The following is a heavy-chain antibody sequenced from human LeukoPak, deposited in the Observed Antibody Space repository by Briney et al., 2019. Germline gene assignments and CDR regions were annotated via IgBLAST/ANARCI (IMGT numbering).Heavy chain of an antibody. D-gene: IGHD1-26*01. J-gene: IGHJ4*02. CDR2: IYSSGST. Sequence: SETLSLTCTVSGGSISGYYCTCIRQPAREGQEWIGRIYSSGSTNSNPSLKSRVTISIDTSKNQFSLKLTSVTAADTAVYYCARDRRTGATASYFDPWGPGTLVTVSS. CDR1: GGSISGYY. V-gene: IGHV4-4*07. CDR3: ARDRRTGATASYFDP.